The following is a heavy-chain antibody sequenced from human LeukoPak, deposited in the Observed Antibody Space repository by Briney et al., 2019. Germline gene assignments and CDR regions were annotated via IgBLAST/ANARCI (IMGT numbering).Heavy chain of an antibody. Sequence: SETLSLTCAVYGGSFSGYYWSWIRQPPGKELEWSGEVNHSGSTNYNPSLKSRVTISVDTTKNHFSLQLSSVTAADAAVYCCARTVYYDSSGYYYMPSDAFDIWGQERMVTVSS. CDR3: ARTVYYDSSGYYYMPSDAFDI. J-gene: IGHJ3*02. CDR1: GGSFSGYY. D-gene: IGHD3-22*01. CDR2: VNHSGST. V-gene: IGHV4-34*01.